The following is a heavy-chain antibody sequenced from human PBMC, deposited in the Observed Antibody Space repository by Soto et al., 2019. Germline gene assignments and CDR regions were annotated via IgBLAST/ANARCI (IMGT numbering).Heavy chain of an antibody. CDR2: ISLYSDGT. D-gene: IGHD2-2*01. CDR3: ASVVPGAEAWFGP. V-gene: IGHV1-18*01. J-gene: IGHJ5*02. Sequence: QVQLVQSGGEVKRPGASVKVSCKTSGYTFSNYGITWVRQAPGQPLEWLGGISLYSDGTNYAQKFQGRVSMTTDTSTTKAYVELRSLRSDDTAVYYFASVVPGAEAWFGPWGQGTLVTVSS. CDR1: GYTFSNYG.